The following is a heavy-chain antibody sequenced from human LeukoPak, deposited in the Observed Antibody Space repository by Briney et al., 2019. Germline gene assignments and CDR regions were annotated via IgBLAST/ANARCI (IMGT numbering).Heavy chain of an antibody. CDR3: ARDRDSSSWTDY. CDR1: GGSFSGYY. Sequence: PSETLSLTCAVYGGSFSGYYWSWIRQPPGKGLEWIGYIYHSGSTYYNPSLKSRVTISVDRSKNQFSLKLSSVTAADTAVYYCARDRDSSSWTDYWGQGTLVTVSS. D-gene: IGHD6-13*01. V-gene: IGHV4-34*01. J-gene: IGHJ4*02. CDR2: IYHSGST.